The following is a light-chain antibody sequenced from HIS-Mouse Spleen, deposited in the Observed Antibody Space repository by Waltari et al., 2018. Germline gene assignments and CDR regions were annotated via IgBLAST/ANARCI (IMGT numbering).Light chain of an antibody. V-gene: IGLV2-14*03. Sequence: QSALTQPASVSGSPGQSITISCTGTSSDVGGYNYVPWYQQHPGKAPKLMIYDCSNRPSGVSNRFSGSKSGNTASLTISGLQAEDEADYYCSSYTSSSTVVFGGGTKLTVL. CDR3: SSYTSSSTVV. J-gene: IGLJ2*01. CDR2: DCS. CDR1: SSDVGGYNY.